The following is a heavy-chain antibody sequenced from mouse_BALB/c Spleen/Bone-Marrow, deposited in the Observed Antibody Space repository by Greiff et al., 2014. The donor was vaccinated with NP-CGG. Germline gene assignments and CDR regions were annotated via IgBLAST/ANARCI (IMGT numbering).Heavy chain of an antibody. Sequence: QVQLQQSGAELVRPGASVKISCKASGYAFSTYWMYWVKQRPGKGLERIGQINPGDGDTNYNGKFKDKFILTADKSSSTAYMQLSDVTSEDSAVYFCARSGKGAMDYWGQGTSVTGSS. CDR3: ARSGKGAMDY. D-gene: IGHD2-1*01. CDR1: GYAFSTYW. V-gene: IGHV1-80*01. CDR2: INPGDGDT. J-gene: IGHJ4*01.